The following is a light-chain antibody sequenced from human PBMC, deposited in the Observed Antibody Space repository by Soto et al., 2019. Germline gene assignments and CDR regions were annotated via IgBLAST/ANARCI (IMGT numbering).Light chain of an antibody. CDR3: SSYINSITFVV. J-gene: IGLJ2*01. Sequence: HSALTQPASVSGSPGQPITISCTGTSSDVGANNYVSWYQHHPGKAPKLLIYEVSNRPSGVSSRFSGSKSGNTASLTISGLQAEDEADYYCSSYINSITFVVFGGGTKVTVL. V-gene: IGLV2-14*01. CDR1: SSDVGANNY. CDR2: EVS.